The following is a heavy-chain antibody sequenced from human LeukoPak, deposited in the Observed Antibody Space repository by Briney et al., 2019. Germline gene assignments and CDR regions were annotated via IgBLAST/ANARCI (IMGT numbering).Heavy chain of an antibody. D-gene: IGHD3-10*01. CDR3: ASRVYGWGSFNY. V-gene: IGHV4-39*01. CDR2: IYNSGTT. Sequence: TTSETLSLTCTVSGDSIISTSYYWDWIRQPPGKGLEWIGSIYNSGTTYYNPSLKSRVTISVDTSKNQFSLKVSSVTAADTAVYYCASRVYGWGSFNYWGQGTLVTVSS. J-gene: IGHJ4*01. CDR1: GDSIISTSYY.